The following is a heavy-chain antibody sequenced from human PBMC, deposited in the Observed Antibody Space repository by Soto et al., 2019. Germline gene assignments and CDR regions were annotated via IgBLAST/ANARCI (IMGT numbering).Heavy chain of an antibody. CDR1: GGSISSDANF. Sequence: SKTLSLTCTVSGGSISSDANFWSWIRQLPGRGLAWVGYISYTGRTYYTPSLNSRLTISLDTSKNLFSLRLGAVTAADTAVYLCARGYFSSSSSWFDPRGQGTLVTVSS. CDR2: ISYTGRT. J-gene: IGHJ5*02. CDR3: ARGYFSSSSSWFDP. V-gene: IGHV4-31*03. D-gene: IGHD6-6*01.